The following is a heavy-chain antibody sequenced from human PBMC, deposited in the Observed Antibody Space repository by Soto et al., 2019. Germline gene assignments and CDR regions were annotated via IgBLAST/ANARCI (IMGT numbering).Heavy chain of an antibody. Sequence: EVQLVESGGGLVQPGGSLRLSCAASGFTFSTYGMSWLRQAPGKGLEWVANIQQDGGDKYHVDSVKGRFTISRDNAKNTLYVQMSSLRTEDTAVYYCAREAQGVPPKEGSGHWLGYFELWGRGTLVTVSS. CDR1: GFTFSTYG. D-gene: IGHD6-19*01. CDR2: IQQDGGDK. V-gene: IGHV3-7*05. J-gene: IGHJ2*01. CDR3: AREAQGVPPKEGSGHWLGYFEL.